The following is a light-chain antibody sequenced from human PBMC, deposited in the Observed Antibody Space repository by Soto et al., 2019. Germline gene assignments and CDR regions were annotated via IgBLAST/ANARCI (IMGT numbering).Light chain of an antibody. Sequence: DIQMTQSPSSLSVSIGDRVIITCRASQSISTYLNWYQYKPGKAPRLVIFRSSTLQSGVPSRFSGRGSGTDFTLTISSLQPEDLATYFCQQTFSPYVSFGGGTRVEI. CDR2: RSS. J-gene: IGKJ4*01. CDR3: QQTFSPYVS. CDR1: QSISTY. V-gene: IGKV1-39*01.